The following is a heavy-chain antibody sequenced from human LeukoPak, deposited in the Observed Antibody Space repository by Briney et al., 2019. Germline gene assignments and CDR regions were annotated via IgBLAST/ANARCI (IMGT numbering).Heavy chain of an antibody. CDR2: ISGYNGNT. Sequence: ASVKVSCKASGYTFTIYGISWVRQAPGQGLEWMGWISGYNGNTNYAQKFQGRVTMTTDTSTSTAYMELRSLKSDDTAVYYCAREHYYGMDVWGQGTTVTVSS. CDR3: AREHYYGMDV. CDR1: GYTFTIYG. V-gene: IGHV1-18*01. J-gene: IGHJ6*02.